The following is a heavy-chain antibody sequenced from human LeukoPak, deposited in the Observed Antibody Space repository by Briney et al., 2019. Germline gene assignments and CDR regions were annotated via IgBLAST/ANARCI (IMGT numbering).Heavy chain of an antibody. CDR3: ARELRNGGY. CDR2: INPSGGST. Sequence: ASVKVSCKASGYTFTSYYMHWVRQAPGQGLEWMGIINPSGGSTSYAQKFQGRVTMTRDTSISTAYMELSRLRSDDTAVYYCARELRNGGYWGQGTLVTVSS. CDR1: GYTFTSYY. V-gene: IGHV1-46*01. D-gene: IGHD1-1*01. J-gene: IGHJ4*02.